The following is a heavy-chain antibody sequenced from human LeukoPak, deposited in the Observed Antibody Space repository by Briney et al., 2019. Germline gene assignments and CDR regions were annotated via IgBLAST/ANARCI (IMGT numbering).Heavy chain of an antibody. CDR2: ISYSGST. V-gene: IGHV4-39*07. J-gene: IGHJ6*03. CDR1: GGSISSSSYY. CDR3: ARGGTRYYYYMDV. Sequence: SETLSLICTVSGGSISSSSYYWGWIRQPPGKGLEWIGSISYSGSTYYNPSLKSRVTISVDTSKNQFSLKLSSVTAADTAVYYCARGGTRYYYYMDVWGKGTTVTVSS.